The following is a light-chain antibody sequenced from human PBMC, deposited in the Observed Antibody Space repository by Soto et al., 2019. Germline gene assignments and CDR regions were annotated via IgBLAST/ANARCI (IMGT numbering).Light chain of an antibody. CDR1: SSNIGAGYD. J-gene: IGLJ1*01. Sequence: QSVLTQPPSVSGAPGQRVTISCTGSSSNIGAGYDVHWYQQLPGTAPKLLLYGNSNRPSGVPDRFSGSKSGTSASLAITGLQAEDEADYYGQSYDNSLSGSGVFGTGTKVTVL. V-gene: IGLV1-40*01. CDR2: GNS. CDR3: QSYDNSLSGSGV.